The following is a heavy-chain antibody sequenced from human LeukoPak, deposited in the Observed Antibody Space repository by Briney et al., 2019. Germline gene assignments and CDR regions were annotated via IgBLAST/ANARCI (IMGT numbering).Heavy chain of an antibody. J-gene: IGHJ6*03. CDR3: AKGGAVSSKSITLIRGTRRYYYYMDV. CDR1: GYTFTSYD. D-gene: IGHD3-10*01. V-gene: IGHV1-8*01. CDR2: MNPNSGNT. Sequence: GASVKVSCKASGYTFTSYDINWVRQATGQGLEWMGWMNPNSGNTGYAQKFQGRVTMTRNTPISTAYMELSSLRSEDTAVYYCAKGGAVSSKSITLIRGTRRYYYYMDVWGKGTTVTISS.